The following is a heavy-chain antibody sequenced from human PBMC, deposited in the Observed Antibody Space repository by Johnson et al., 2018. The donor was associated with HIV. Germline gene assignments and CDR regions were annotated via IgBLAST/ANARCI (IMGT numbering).Heavy chain of an antibody. J-gene: IGHJ3*02. CDR1: GFRFNDYA. D-gene: IGHD1-7*01. CDR3: ARGRTLITGTTFLFPVDI. CDR2: ISFTDMT. Sequence: MLLVESGGGVVQPGGSLRLSCAASGFRFNDYALSWVRQAPGKGLEWVSAISFTDMTYYADSVKGRVSISRDNSMNTLYLQMNSLRAEDTAVYYCARGRTLITGTTFLFPVDIWGQGTMVTVSS. V-gene: IGHV3-23*04.